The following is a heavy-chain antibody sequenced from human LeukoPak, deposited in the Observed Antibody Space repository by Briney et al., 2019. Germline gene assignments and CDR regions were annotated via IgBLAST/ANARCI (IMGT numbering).Heavy chain of an antibody. Sequence: GGSLRLSCAASGFTLSSYSMDWVRQAPGKGLEWVSSITSSSSYIYYADSVKGRFTISRNNAKNSLYLQMNSLRAEDTAVYYCASGWELLSYFDYWGQGTLVTVSS. J-gene: IGHJ4*02. V-gene: IGHV3-21*01. CDR2: ITSSSSYI. CDR3: ASGWELLSYFDY. D-gene: IGHD1-26*01. CDR1: GFTLSSYS.